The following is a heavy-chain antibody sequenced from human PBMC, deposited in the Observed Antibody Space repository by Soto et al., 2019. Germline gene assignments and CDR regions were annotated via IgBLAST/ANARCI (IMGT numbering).Heavy chain of an antibody. CDR1: GGSISGSY. J-gene: IGHJ4*02. Sequence: SETLSLTCTVSGGSISGSYWSLIRQTPGKVLEWVGYIHYSGSANYNPSLKSRVTMSVGSAKNQFSLQLSSVTAADTAVYFCTKYRRTDAEGYSFDYWGQGALVTVYS. V-gene: IGHV4-59*01. CDR3: TKYRRTDAEGYSFDY. CDR2: IHYSGSA. D-gene: IGHD2-15*01.